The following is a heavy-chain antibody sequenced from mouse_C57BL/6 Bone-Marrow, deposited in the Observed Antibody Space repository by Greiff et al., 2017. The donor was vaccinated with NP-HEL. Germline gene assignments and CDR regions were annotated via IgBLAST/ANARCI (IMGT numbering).Heavy chain of an antibody. D-gene: IGHD3-1*01. CDR2: IRSKSSNYAT. CDR3: VRDRAGRDGYFSMDY. CDR1: GFTFNTYA. V-gene: IGHV10-3*01. J-gene: IGHJ4*01. Sequence: EVQVVESGGGLVQPKGSLKLSCAASGFTFNTYAMHWVRQAPGKGLEWVARIRSKSSNYATYYADSVKDRFTISRDDSQSMLYLQMNNLKTEDTAMYYCVRDRAGRDGYFSMDYWGQGTSVTVSS.